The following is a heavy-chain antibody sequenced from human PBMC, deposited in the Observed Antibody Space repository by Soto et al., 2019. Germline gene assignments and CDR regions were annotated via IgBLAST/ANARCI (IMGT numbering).Heavy chain of an antibody. CDR1: GGSFSGYY. D-gene: IGHD2-15*01. V-gene: IGHV4-34*01. J-gene: IGHJ4*02. CDR2: INHSGST. CDR3: ARDRVFLDDKVAATEGIDY. Sequence: QVQLQQWGAGLLKPSETLSLTCAVYGGSFSGYYWSWIRQPPGKGLEWIGEINHSGSTNYNPSLKSRVTISVDTSKNQFSLKLSSVTAADTAVYYCARDRVFLDDKVAATEGIDYWGQGTLVTVSS.